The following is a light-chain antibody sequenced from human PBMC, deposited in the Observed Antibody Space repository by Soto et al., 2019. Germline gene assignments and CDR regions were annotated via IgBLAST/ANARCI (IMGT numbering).Light chain of an antibody. Sequence: QSVLTQPPSVSGAPGQRVTISCTGSSSNIGADDDVHWYQQLPGTAPKLLIYGNSSRPSGVPDRFSGSKSGTSASLAITGLQAEDEADYSCQSYDSSLSGSVFGGGTKLTVL. V-gene: IGLV1-40*01. CDR3: QSYDSSLSGSV. CDR1: SSNIGADDD. J-gene: IGLJ3*02. CDR2: GNS.